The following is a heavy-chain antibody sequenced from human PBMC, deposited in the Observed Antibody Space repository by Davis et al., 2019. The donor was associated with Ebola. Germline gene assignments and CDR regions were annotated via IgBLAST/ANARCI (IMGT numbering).Heavy chain of an antibody. J-gene: IGHJ6*02. CDR1: GYTFTAYY. CDR2: LNPNSGGT. Sequence: ASVKVSCKATGYTFTAYYIHWVRQASGQGLEWMGRLNPNSGGTNYAQKFQGRVTMTRDTSISTAYMEVNRLTSDDTVVYYCARSLWVDYNGVDVWGQGTTVTVSS. CDR3: ARSLWVDYNGVDV. V-gene: IGHV1-2*05. D-gene: IGHD2-15*01.